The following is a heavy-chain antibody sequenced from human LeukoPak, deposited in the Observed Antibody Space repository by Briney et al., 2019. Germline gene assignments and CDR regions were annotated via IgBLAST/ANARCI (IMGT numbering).Heavy chain of an antibody. CDR3: ARKTGYSSGWYEWFDP. CDR2: ISSSGSTI. V-gene: IGHV3-48*03. D-gene: IGHD6-19*01. Sequence: GGSLRLSCAASGFTFISYEMNWIRQAPGKGLEWVSYISSSGSTIYYADSVKGRFTISRDNAKNSLYLQMNSLRAEDTAVYYCARKTGYSSGWYEWFDPWGQGTLVTVSS. J-gene: IGHJ5*02. CDR1: GFTFISYE.